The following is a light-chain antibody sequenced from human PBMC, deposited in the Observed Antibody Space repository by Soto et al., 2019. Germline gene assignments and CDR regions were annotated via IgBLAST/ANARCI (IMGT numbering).Light chain of an antibody. V-gene: IGLV4-69*01. CDR3: PTWDSGIAVV. Sequence: QLVLTQSPSASASLGASVKLTCTLSSGHSNYAIAWHQQQPEKGPRYLMKLNNDGSHSKGDGIPDRFSGSSSGAERYLTISSLQSEDESDYYCPTWDSGIAVVFGGGTKLTVL. CDR2: LNNDGSH. J-gene: IGLJ2*01. CDR1: SGHSNYA.